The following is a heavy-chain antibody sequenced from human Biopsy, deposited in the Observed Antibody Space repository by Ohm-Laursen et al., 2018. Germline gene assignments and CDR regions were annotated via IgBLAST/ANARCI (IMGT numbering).Heavy chain of an antibody. D-gene: IGHD2-15*01. Sequence: SLRLSCAASGITVSGNYMTWVRQAPGKGLEWVSVIYLGGTTYYADSVKGRFTISRDNSKNMVYLQMNSLRAEDTAVYYCATELTKANGWNYFDYWGQGTLVTVSS. V-gene: IGHV3-53*01. J-gene: IGHJ4*02. CDR3: ATELTKANGWNYFDY. CDR1: GITVSGNY. CDR2: IYLGGTT.